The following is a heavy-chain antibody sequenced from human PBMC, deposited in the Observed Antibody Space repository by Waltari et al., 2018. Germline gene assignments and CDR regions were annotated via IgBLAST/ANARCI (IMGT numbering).Heavy chain of an antibody. CDR1: GYTFPDYY. J-gene: IGHJ5*02. CDR3: AKVSKTTTGPGT. V-gene: IGHV1-2*02. D-gene: IGHD1-1*01. Sequence: QVHLVQSGAEVTKPGASVKVSCKASGYTFPDYYIHWVRQAPGQGLECMGWINLNSGAANYAQSFQGRVTLTRDTSINTVYMELSRLRSDDTAVYYCAKVSKTTTGPGTWGQGTLITVSS. CDR2: INLNSGAA.